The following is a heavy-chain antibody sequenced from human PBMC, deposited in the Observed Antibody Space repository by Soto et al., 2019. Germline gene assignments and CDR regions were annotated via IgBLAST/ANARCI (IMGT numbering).Heavy chain of an antibody. CDR3: ARGGDYRNWFDP. J-gene: IGHJ5*02. D-gene: IGHD4-4*01. Sequence: QVQLQQWGAGLLKPSETLSLTCAVYGGSFSGYYWSWIRQPPGKGLEWIGEINHSGSTNYNPSLKSRVTISVDTSKNQVSLKLSSVTAADTAVYYCARGGDYRNWFDPWGQGTLVTVSS. CDR1: GGSFSGYY. V-gene: IGHV4-34*01. CDR2: INHSGST.